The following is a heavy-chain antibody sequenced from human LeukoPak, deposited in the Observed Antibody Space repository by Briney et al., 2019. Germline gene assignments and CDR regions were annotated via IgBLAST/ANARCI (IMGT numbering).Heavy chain of an antibody. V-gene: IGHV4-61*05. CDR2: IYYSGST. CDR3: ARGPSKWELTGYYYMDV. Sequence: SETLSLTCTVSGDSISRSRDYCGWIRQPPGKGLEWYGCIYYSGSTNYNPSLKSRVTISVDTSKNQFSLKLSSVTAADTAVYYCARGPSKWELTGYYYMDVWGKGTTVTVSS. D-gene: IGHD1-26*01. J-gene: IGHJ6*03. CDR1: GDSISRSRDY.